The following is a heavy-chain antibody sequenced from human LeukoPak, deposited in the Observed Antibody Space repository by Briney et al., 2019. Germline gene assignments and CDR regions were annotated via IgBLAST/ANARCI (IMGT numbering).Heavy chain of an antibody. V-gene: IGHV3-20*04. CDR2: INWNGGST. CDR1: GFTFDDYG. CDR3: ARGGGYSYGPFDY. Sequence: GGSLRLSCAASGFTFDDYGMSWVRQAPGKGLEWVSGINWNGGSTGYADSVKGRFTISRDNARNTLYLQMNSLRAEDTAVYYCARGGGYSYGPFDYWGQGTLVTVSS. D-gene: IGHD5-18*01. J-gene: IGHJ4*02.